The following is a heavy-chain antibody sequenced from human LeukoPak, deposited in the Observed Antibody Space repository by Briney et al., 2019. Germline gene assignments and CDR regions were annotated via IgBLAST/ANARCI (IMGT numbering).Heavy chain of an antibody. CDR1: GFTFSNYW. J-gene: IGHJ4*02. V-gene: IGHV3-7*03. CDR3: AKDGPGVVPAATA. CDR2: INRDGSER. D-gene: IGHD2-2*01. Sequence: GGSLRLSCAASGFTFSNYWMTWVRQAPGKGLEWVANINRDGSERYYVDSVKGRFTISRDDAKSSLYLQMNSLRAEDTAVYYCAKDGPGVVPAATAWGQGTLVTVSS.